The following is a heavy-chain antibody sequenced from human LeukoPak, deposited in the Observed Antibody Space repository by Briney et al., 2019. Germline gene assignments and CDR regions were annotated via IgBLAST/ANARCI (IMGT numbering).Heavy chain of an antibody. V-gene: IGHV1-69*04. D-gene: IGHD6-19*01. CDR2: IIPILGIA. CDR1: GGTFSSYA. J-gene: IGHJ4*02. Sequence: SVKISCKASGGTFSSYAISWVRQAPGQGLEWMGRIIPILGIANYAQKFQGRVTITADKSTSTAYMELSSLRSEDTAVYYRARDSSGYSSGHYYFDYWGQGTLVTVSS. CDR3: ARDSSGYSSGHYYFDY.